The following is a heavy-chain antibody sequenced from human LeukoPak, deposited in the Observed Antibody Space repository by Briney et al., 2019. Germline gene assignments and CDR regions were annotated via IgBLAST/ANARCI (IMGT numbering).Heavy chain of an antibody. Sequence: GGSLRLSCAASGFTFSSYAMSWVRQAPGKGLEWVSAISGSGGSTYYADSVKGRFTISRDNSKNTLYLQMNSLRAEDTAVYYCARVVAVAGRAFDIWGQGTMVTVSS. J-gene: IGHJ3*02. D-gene: IGHD6-19*01. CDR1: GFTFSSYA. CDR2: ISGSGGST. V-gene: IGHV3-23*01. CDR3: ARVVAVAGRAFDI.